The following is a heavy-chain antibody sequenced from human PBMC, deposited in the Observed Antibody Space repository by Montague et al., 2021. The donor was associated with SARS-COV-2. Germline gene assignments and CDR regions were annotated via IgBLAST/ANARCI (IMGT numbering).Heavy chain of an antibody. CDR2: IFYTGTI. D-gene: IGHD4-17*01. J-gene: IGHJ4*02. CDR3: ARHPTTVTTFH. V-gene: IGHV4-39*01. CDR1: GDSITSIIHY. Sequence: SEILSLTCTVSGDSITSIIHYWGWIRQPPGKGLEWIASIFYTGTIYYNPSLKSRVTMSLDTSKSQFSLNLTSVTAADTAVYFCARHPTTVTTFHWGQGSLVTVSS.